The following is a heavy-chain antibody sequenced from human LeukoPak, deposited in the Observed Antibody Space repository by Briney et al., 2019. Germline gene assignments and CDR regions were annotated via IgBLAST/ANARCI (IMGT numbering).Heavy chain of an antibody. D-gene: IGHD3-10*01. J-gene: IGHJ5*02. V-gene: IGHV4-34*01. CDR3: ARGRVTMVRGAYAGGFDP. Sequence: PSETLSLTCAVYGGSFSGYYWSWIRQPPGKGLEWIGEINHSGSTNYNPSLKSRVTISVDTSKNQFSLKLSSVTAADTAVYYCARGRVTMVRGAYAGGFDPWGQGTLVTVSS. CDR1: GGSFSGYY. CDR2: INHSGST.